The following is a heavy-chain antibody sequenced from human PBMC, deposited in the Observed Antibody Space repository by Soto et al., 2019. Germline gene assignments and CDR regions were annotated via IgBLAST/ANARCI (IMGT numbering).Heavy chain of an antibody. CDR3: TTSHRRRPRGQFDY. Sequence: GGSLRLSCAASGFTFSNAWMSWVRQAPGKGLEWVGRIKSKTDGGTTDYAAPVKGRFTISRDDSKNTLYLQMNSLKTEDTAVYYCTTSHRRRPRGQFDYWGQGPLVTVSS. J-gene: IGHJ4*02. V-gene: IGHV3-15*01. CDR1: GFTFSNAW. D-gene: IGHD3-10*01. CDR2: IKSKTDGGTT.